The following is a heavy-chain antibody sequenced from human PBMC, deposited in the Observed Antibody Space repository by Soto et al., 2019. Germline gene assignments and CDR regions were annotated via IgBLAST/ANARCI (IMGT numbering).Heavy chain of an antibody. CDR2: ISGYNGNT. CDR3: ARDDVPAANWIGA. D-gene: IGHD2-2*01. Sequence: XSVKVSCKAAGYLFSNYGITWVRQAPGQGLEWMGWISGYNGNTKYAQKLQGRVTMTTDTSTSTAYMELRSLRSDDTAVYYCARDDVPAANWIGAWGQGTLVTVSS. CDR1: GYLFSNYG. J-gene: IGHJ5*01. V-gene: IGHV1-18*01.